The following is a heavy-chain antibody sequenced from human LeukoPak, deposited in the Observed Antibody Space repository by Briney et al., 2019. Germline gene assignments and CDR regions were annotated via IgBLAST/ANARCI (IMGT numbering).Heavy chain of an antibody. D-gene: IGHD6-19*01. CDR2: ISGSGGST. Sequence: GGSLRLSCAASGFTFSSYAMSWVRQAPGKGLEWVSTISGSGGSTYYAGSVKGRFTISRDNSKNTLYLQMNSLRAEDTAVYYCASRPGNSKDWYVAFDYWGQGTLVTVSS. J-gene: IGHJ4*02. CDR1: GFTFSSYA. CDR3: ASRPGNSKDWYVAFDY. V-gene: IGHV3-23*01.